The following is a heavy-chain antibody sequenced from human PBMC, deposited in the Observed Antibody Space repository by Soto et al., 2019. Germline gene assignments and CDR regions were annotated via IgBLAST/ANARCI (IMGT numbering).Heavy chain of an antibody. D-gene: IGHD6-6*01. V-gene: IGHV4-59*08. J-gene: IGHJ4*01. CDR1: GGSISSYY. CDR3: ARPSSTARPFEY. Sequence: SETLSLTCTVSGGSISSYYWSWIRQPPGKGLEWIGYIYYSGNTYYNPSLKSRVTISIDTSKNQFSLKLSSVTAADTAVYYCARPSSTARPFEYWGHGTLVTVSS. CDR2: IYYSGNT.